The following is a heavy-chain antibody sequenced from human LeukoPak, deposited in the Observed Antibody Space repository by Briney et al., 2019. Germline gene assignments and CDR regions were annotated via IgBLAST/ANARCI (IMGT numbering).Heavy chain of an antibody. V-gene: IGHV3-30*02. Sequence: PGGSLRLSCAASGFTFSSYAMSWVRQGPGKGLEWVAYIAHHGSNKYYADSVKGRFTISRDNSKRTLYLQMNSLRGDDTAVYYCAKDGSWSCTDWGQGTLVTVSS. D-gene: IGHD2-8*02. J-gene: IGHJ4*02. CDR3: AKDGSWSCTD. CDR2: IAHHGSNK. CDR1: GFTFSSYA.